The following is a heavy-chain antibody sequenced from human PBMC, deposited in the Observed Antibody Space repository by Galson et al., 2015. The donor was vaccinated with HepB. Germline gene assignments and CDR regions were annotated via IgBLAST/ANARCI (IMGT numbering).Heavy chain of an antibody. CDR3: ARVYSSGWYWFDY. Sequence: SVKVSCKASGYTFTSYYMHWVRQAPGQGLEWMGVINPSGGSTSYAQKFQGRVTMTRDTSTSTVYMELSSLRSEDTAVYYCARVYSSGWYWFDYWGQGTLVTVSS. J-gene: IGHJ4*02. CDR2: INPSGGST. D-gene: IGHD6-19*01. CDR1: GYTFTSYY. V-gene: IGHV1-46*03.